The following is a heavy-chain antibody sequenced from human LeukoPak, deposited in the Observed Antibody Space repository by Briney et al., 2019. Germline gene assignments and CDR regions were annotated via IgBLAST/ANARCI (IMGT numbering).Heavy chain of an antibody. CDR2: ISFDGSNK. CDR1: GFTFSNYG. Sequence: PGGSLRLSCAASGFTFSNYGMHWVRQAPGKGLEWVAVISFDGSNKYYADSVKGRCTISRDNSKNTLYLQMNSLRAEDTAVYYCAKSIVGATGDAFDIWGQGTMVTVSS. D-gene: IGHD1-26*01. CDR3: AKSIVGATGDAFDI. J-gene: IGHJ3*02. V-gene: IGHV3-30*18.